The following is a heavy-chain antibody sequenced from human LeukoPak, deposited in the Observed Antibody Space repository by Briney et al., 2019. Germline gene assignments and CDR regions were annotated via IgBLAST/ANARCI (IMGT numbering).Heavy chain of an antibody. CDR1: GFTFSSYS. V-gene: IGHV3-21*01. J-gene: IGHJ4*02. CDR3: ARDNPWGRAYDILTGYYFDY. Sequence: GGSLRLSCAASGFTFSSYSMNWVRQAPGKGLEWVSSISSSSSYIYYADSVKGRFTISRDNAKNSLYLQMNSLRAEDTAVYYCARDNPWGRAYDILTGYYFDYWGQGTLVTVSS. D-gene: IGHD3-9*01. CDR2: ISSSSSYI.